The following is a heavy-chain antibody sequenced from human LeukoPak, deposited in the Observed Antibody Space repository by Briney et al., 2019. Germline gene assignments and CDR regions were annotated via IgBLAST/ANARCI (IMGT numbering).Heavy chain of an antibody. J-gene: IGHJ1*01. CDR2: INPNSGGR. V-gene: IGHV1-2*02. Sequence: ASVKVSCKASGYTFTGSYMHWVRQAPGQGLEWMGWINPNSGGRNYAQKFQGRVTMTRDTSIRTAYMELSRLTSDDTAVYYCARDWACEQVWFQHWGQGTLVTVSS. CDR3: ARDWACEQVWFQH. D-gene: IGHD5-18*01. CDR1: GYTFTGSY.